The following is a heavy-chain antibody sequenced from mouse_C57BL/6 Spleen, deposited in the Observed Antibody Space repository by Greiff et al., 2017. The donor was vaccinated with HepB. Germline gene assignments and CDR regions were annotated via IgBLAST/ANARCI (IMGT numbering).Heavy chain of an antibody. CDR2: IYPRSGNT. CDR1: GYTFTSYG. V-gene: IGHV1-81*01. CDR3: AREEGDYGGDY. D-gene: IGHD1-1*01. J-gene: IGHJ2*01. Sequence: VKLMESGAELARPGASVKLSCKASGYTFTSYGISWVKQRTGQGLEWIGEIYPRSGNTYYNEKFKGKATLTADKSSSTAYMELRSLTSEDSAVYFCAREEGDYGGDYWGQGTTLTVSS.